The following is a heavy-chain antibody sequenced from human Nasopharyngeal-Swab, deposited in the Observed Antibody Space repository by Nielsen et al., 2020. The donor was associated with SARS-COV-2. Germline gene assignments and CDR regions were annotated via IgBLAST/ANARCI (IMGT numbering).Heavy chain of an antibody. J-gene: IGHJ6*03. D-gene: IGHD2-15*01. Sequence: WIRQPPGKGLEWIGSIYYSGATYYSPSLKSRLTISVDTSQNQFSLTMSSVTASDTAVYYCVRDNYYHYYMDVWGQGTTVTVSS. CDR3: VRDNYYHYYMDV. V-gene: IGHV4-39*01. CDR2: IYYSGAT.